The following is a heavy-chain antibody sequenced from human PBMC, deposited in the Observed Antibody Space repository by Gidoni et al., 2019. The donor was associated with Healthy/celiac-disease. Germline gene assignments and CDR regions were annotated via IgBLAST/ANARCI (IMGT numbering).Heavy chain of an antibody. D-gene: IGHD3-22*01. CDR2: ISSSGSTI. V-gene: IGHV3-48*03. CDR1: GFTFSSYE. Sequence: EVQLVESGGGLVQPGGSLRLSCAASGFTFSSYEMNLVRQAPGKGLEWVSYISSSGSTIYYADSVKGRFTISRDNAKNSLYLQMNSLRAEDTAVYYCARGGGYDSSGYYSRGSYYFDYWGQGTLVTVSS. CDR3: ARGGGYDSSGYYSRGSYYFDY. J-gene: IGHJ4*02.